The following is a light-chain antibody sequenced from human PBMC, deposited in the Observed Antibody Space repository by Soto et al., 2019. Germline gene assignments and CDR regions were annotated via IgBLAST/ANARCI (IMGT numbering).Light chain of an antibody. CDR3: SSYTSSSTPYV. J-gene: IGLJ1*01. CDR2: EVS. CDR1: SSDVGGYNY. Sequence: QSALTQPASVSGSPGQSITISCTGTSSDVGGYNYVSWYQQHPGKAPKLMIYEVSNRPSGVSNRFSGSKSGNTASLTISGRQAEDEADYYCSSYTSSSTPYVFGAGTTVTVL. V-gene: IGLV2-14*01.